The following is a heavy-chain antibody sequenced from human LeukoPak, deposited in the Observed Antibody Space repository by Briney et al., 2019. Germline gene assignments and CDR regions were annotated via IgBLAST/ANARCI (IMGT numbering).Heavy chain of an antibody. CDR1: GYSFSTHW. J-gene: IGHJ4*02. V-gene: IGHV5-51*01. Sequence: GESLKISCEASGYSFSTHWIAWVRQMPGKGLEWMGLIYPADSDTRYSPSFQGQVTISADKSLSTAFLQWGSLTASDTAIYYCARLRREYDLLGGFSYWGQGTLVSVSS. D-gene: IGHD3-3*01. CDR2: IYPADSDT. CDR3: ARLRREYDLLGGFSY.